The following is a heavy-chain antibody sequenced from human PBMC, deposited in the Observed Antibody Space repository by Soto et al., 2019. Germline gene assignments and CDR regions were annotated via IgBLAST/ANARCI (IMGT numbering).Heavy chain of an antibody. Sequence: EVQLLESGGDLVQPGGSPRLSCAASGFTFSSSAMSWVRQAPGKGLEWVSTIGSSGGGTYYADSVRGRFTIFRDNSRDTLYLQMSSLRAEDTAVYYCARGAYGTGWRNYFDYWGQGFLVTVSS. D-gene: IGHD6-19*01. CDR2: IGSSGGGT. V-gene: IGHV3-23*01. CDR3: ARGAYGTGWRNYFDY. CDR1: GFTFSSSA. J-gene: IGHJ4*02.